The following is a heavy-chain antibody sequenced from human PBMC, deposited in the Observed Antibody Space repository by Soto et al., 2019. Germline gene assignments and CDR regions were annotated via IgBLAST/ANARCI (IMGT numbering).Heavy chain of an antibody. Sequence: EVQLVESVGGLVQPGGSLTLSCVASGFMFSNYFMTWVRQAPGKGLEWVANIERDGSEKTYADSVKGRFTISRNNAKNSLYLQMNILRAEDTAVYYCTGGSGWSSDFWGQGTHVAVSS. J-gene: IGHJ4*02. CDR2: IERDGSEK. D-gene: IGHD6-19*01. CDR3: TGGSGWSSDF. CDR1: GFMFSNYF. V-gene: IGHV3-7*03.